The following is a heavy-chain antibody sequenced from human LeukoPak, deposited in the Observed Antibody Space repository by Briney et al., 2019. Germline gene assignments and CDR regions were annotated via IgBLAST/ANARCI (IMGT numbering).Heavy chain of an antibody. J-gene: IGHJ4*02. Sequence: GGSLRLSCAASGFTFSSYSMNWVRQAPGKGLEWVSSISSSGTYIYYAVSVKGRFTISRDNSKNSLFLQMNSLRVEDTAVYYCARVGGYDYIGWFDYWGQGTLVTVSS. D-gene: IGHD5-12*01. CDR2: ISSSGTYI. V-gene: IGHV3-21*04. CDR1: GFTFSSYS. CDR3: ARVGGYDYIGWFDY.